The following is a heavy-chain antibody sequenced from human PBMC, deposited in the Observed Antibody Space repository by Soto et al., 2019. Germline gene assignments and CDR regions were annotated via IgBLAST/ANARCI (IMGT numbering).Heavy chain of an antibody. J-gene: IGHJ5*02. CDR1: GGSISSGEYY. CDR3: AREWGEYYDSSGYWHHWFDP. CDR2: IYYSGST. D-gene: IGHD3-22*01. Sequence: ALSLPCTVSGGSISSGEYYWSMIRQPPGRGLEWIGYIYYSGSTYYNPSLKSRVTISVDTSRNQFSLKLSSVTDADTAVYFCAREWGEYYDSSGYWHHWFDPWGQGTLVTVSS. V-gene: IGHV4-30-4*01.